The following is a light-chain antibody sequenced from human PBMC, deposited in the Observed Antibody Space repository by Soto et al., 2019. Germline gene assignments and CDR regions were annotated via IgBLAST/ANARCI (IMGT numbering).Light chain of an antibody. CDR1: QSINNW. V-gene: IGKV1-5*01. CDR2: DVS. Sequence: DIPMTQSPSTLSASVGDRVTITCRASQSINNWLAWYQQKPGKAPNLLVYDVSSFETGVPSRFSGSGAGTQFTLTIGSLQPEDFATYYCQQYDGNFGQGTKLEIK. J-gene: IGKJ2*01. CDR3: QQYDGN.